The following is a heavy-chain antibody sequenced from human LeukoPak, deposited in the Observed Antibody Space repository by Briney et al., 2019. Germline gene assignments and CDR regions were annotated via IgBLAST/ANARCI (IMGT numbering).Heavy chain of an antibody. J-gene: IGHJ3*02. CDR1: GFTFSSYA. Sequence: PGGSLRLSCAASGFTFSSYAMSWVRQAPGKRLEWVSAISGSGGSTYYADSVKGRFTISRDNSKNTLYLQMNSLRAEDTAVYYCAKSSDAMATGGDDAFDIWGQGTMITVSS. CDR2: ISGSGGST. V-gene: IGHV3-23*01. D-gene: IGHD5-24*01. CDR3: AKSSDAMATGGDDAFDI.